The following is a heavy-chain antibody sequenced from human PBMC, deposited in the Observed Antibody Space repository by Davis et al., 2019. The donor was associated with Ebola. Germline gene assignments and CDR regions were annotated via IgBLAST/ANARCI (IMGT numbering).Heavy chain of an antibody. CDR2: LGLSADT. Sequence: GESLKISCAASGFIFSSYVMSWVRQAPGKGLEWVSTLGLSADTYYADSVKGRFTISRDNSRNTLYLQMNSLRAEDTAVYYCAKAPVRFLEWFTTDYWGKGTLVTVSS. CDR3: AKAPVRFLEWFTTDY. V-gene: IGHV3-23*01. CDR1: GFIFSSYV. J-gene: IGHJ4*02. D-gene: IGHD3-3*01.